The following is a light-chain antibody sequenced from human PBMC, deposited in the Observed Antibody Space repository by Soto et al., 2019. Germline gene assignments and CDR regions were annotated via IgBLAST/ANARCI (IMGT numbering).Light chain of an antibody. CDR2: EVS. CDR3: SSYTSSSTPWV. V-gene: IGLV2-14*01. CDR1: SSDVGGYNY. Sequence: QCALTQPASVSGSPGQSITISCTGTSSDVGGYNYVSWYQQHPGKAPKLMIYEVSNRPSGVSNRFSGSKSGNTASLTISGLQAEDEADYYCSSYTSSSTPWVFGGGTKLTVL. J-gene: IGLJ3*02.